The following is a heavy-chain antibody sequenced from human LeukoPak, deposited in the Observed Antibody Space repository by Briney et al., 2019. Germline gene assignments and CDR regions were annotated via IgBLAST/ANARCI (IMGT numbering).Heavy chain of an antibody. V-gene: IGHV1-8*01. D-gene: IGHD3-10*01. CDR1: GYTFTSYD. CDR3: AGDQYTDGSGSYEHFY. J-gene: IGHJ4*02. CDR2: MNPNSGNT. Sequence: ASVKVSCKASGYTFTSYDINWVRQATGQGLEWMGWMNPNSGNTGYAQKFQGRVTMTRNTSISTAYMELSSLRSEDTAVYYCAGDQYTDGSGSYEHFYWGQGTLVTVSS.